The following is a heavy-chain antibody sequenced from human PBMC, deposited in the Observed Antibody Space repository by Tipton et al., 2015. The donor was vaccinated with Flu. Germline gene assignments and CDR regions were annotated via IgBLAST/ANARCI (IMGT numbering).Heavy chain of an antibody. CDR3: ARDGYSGYDFGYYFDS. V-gene: IGHV4-4*07. CDR2: IYTGGSS. CDR1: GGSLSGYY. J-gene: IGHJ4*02. Sequence: TLSLTCTVSGGSLSGYYWSWIRQPAGKGLEWIGRIYTGGSSYYNPFLKSRVTMSVDTSKNQFSLKLDSMTAADTAVYFCARDGYSGYDFGYYFDSWGQGTLVTVST. D-gene: IGHD5-12*01.